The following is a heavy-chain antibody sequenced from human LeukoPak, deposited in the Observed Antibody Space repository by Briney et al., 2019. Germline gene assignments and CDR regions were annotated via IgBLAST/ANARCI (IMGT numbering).Heavy chain of an antibody. CDR1: GFTFSSYG. D-gene: IGHD3-3*01. V-gene: IGHV3-30*02. J-gene: IGHJ3*02. CDR2: IRYDGSNK. Sequence: GGSLRLSCAASGFTFSSYGMHWVRQAPCKGLEWVAFIRYDGSNKYYADSVKGRFTISRDNSKNTLYLQMNSLRAEDTAVYYCAKRLSDFWSGYHFDAFDIWGQGTMVTVSS. CDR3: AKRLSDFWSGYHFDAFDI.